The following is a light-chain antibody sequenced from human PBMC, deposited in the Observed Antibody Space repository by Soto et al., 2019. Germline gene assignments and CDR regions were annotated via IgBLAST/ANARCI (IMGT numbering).Light chain of an antibody. V-gene: IGKV3-11*01. Sequence: EIVLTQSPATLSLSPGERATLSCRASQSVDTYLAWYQQKPGQAPRLLIYDASNMATGVPARFSGSGSGTDFTLTISSLEPEDFAIYYGQQRTNWPLPFGGGTKVEIK. J-gene: IGKJ4*01. CDR2: DAS. CDR3: QQRTNWPLP. CDR1: QSVDTY.